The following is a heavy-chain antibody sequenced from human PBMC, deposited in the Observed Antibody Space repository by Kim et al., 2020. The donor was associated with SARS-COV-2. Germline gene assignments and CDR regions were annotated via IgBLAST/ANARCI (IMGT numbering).Heavy chain of an antibody. Sequence: GGSLRLSCSASGFTFSSYAMHWVRQAPGKGLEYVSAISSNGGSTYYADSVKGRFTISRDNSKNTLYLQMSSLRAEDTAVYYCVKEGLGYYDSSTSDYWGQGTLVTVSS. J-gene: IGHJ4*02. V-gene: IGHV3-64D*06. CDR1: GFTFSSYA. CDR3: VKEGLGYYDSSTSDY. D-gene: IGHD3-22*01. CDR2: ISSNGGST.